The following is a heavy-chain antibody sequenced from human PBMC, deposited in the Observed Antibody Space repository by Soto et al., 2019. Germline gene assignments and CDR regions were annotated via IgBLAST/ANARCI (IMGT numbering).Heavy chain of an antibody. V-gene: IGHV3-11*05. CDR2: ISSSSSYT. J-gene: IGHJ4*02. CDR1: GFTFSDYY. Sequence: GGSLRLSCAVSGFTFSDYYMSWIRQAPGKGLEWVSYISSSSSYTNYADSVKGRFTISRDNAKNSLYLQMNSLRAEDTAVYYCARDSVYYGDYELNYFDYWGQGTLVTVSS. CDR3: ARDSVYYGDYELNYFDY. D-gene: IGHD4-17*01.